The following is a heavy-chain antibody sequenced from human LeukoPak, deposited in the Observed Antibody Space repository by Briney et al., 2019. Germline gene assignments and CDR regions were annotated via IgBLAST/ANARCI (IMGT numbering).Heavy chain of an antibody. J-gene: IGHJ5*02. CDR1: GGSISSNTYF. D-gene: IGHD5/OR15-5a*01. CDR2: IRYSGST. V-gene: IGHV4-39*01. Sequence: SETLSLTCNVSGGSISSNTYFWGGIRRPPGKGLEWIGSIRYSGSTYYNPSLKSRVTISVDTSKNQFSLNLSSLTAADTAEYYCATSDTVSTYNWFDPRGQGTLVTVS. CDR3: ATSDTVSTYNWFDP.